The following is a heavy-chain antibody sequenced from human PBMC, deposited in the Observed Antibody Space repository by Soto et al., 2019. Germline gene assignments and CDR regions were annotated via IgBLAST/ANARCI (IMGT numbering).Heavy chain of an antibody. D-gene: IGHD3-16*01. CDR1: GGSLSSYY. CDR2: IYYSGST. V-gene: IGHV4-59*08. J-gene: IGHJ3*02. CDR3: ARRYGWAFDI. Sequence: PSETLSLTCPVSGGSLSSYYLSWIRQPPGKGLEWIGYIYYSGSTNYNPSLKSRVTISVDTSKNQFSLKLSSVTAADTAVYYCARRYGWAFDIWGQGTMVTVSS.